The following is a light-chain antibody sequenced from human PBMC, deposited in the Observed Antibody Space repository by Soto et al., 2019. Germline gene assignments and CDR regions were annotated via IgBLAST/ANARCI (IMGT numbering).Light chain of an antibody. CDR2: SIS. J-gene: IGKJ2*01. CDR1: QGVMNS. V-gene: IGKV1-9*01. Sequence: IPVTQSPSILLASVGDRVTITCRTSQGVMNSFAWYQQKSGKAPRLLIYSISSLKSGVPSRFSGSGSGAEFTLTISGLQPEDFATYFCQQLYTYPHTFGLGTQLQI. CDR3: QQLYTYPHT.